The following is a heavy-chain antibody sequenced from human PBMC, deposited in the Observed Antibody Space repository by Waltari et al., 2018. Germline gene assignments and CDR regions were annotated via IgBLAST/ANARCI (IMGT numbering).Heavy chain of an antibody. CDR3: ATARGYSYGWRD. Sequence: QVQLVQSGAEVKKPGASVKVSCTVSGYTLTELSMHGVRQAPGKGLEWMGGFDPEDGETIYAQKCQGRVTMTEDTSTDTAYMELSSLRSEDTAVYYCATARGYSYGWRDWGQGTLVTVSS. CDR1: GYTLTELS. CDR2: FDPEDGET. J-gene: IGHJ4*02. D-gene: IGHD5-18*01. V-gene: IGHV1-24*01.